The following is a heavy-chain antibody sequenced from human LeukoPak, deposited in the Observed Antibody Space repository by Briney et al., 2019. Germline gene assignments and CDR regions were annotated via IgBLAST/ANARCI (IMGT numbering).Heavy chain of an antibody. J-gene: IGHJ6*03. V-gene: IGHV4-59*02. CDR2: IYYSGNL. CDR1: GGPVTSYY. CDR3: ARYAISWASSYYYYMDV. Sequence: PSETLSLTCTVSGGPVTSYYWSWIRQPPGKGLEWIGDIYYSGNLNYNPSLKSRVTISVDKSNNEFSLRLNSVTAADTAVYYCARYAISWASSYYYYMDVWGKGTTVTISS. D-gene: IGHD2-2*01.